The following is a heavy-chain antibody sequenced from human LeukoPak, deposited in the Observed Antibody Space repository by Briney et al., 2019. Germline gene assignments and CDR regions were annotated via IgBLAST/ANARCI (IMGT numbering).Heavy chain of an antibody. CDR1: GCSISRSSYY. CDR3: ARCVTYIKAFDD. D-gene: IGHD1-14*01. J-gene: IGHJ4*02. V-gene: IGHV4-39*07. CDR2: IYYSGST. Sequence: SETLSLTCTVSGCSISRSSYYWGWIRQPPGKGLEGIGSIYYSGSTYYNPSLKSRVTISVDTSTNQFSLKLRSVTAADTAVYYCARCVTYIKAFDDWGQGTLVTVSS.